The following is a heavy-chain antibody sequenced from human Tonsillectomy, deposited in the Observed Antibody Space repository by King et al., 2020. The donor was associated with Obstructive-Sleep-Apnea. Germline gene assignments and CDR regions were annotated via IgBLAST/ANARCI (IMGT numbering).Heavy chain of an antibody. V-gene: IGHV3-74*01. CDR2: INSDGSST. D-gene: IGHD4-23*01. CDR3: AVLAGGLTRILG. J-gene: IGHJ4*02. Sequence: VQLVESGGDLVQPGGSLRLSCAASGFTFSNNWMHWVRQVPGKGLVWVSRINSDGSSTNYADSVRGRFTISRDNAKNTLYLQMTSLRAEDTAVYYCAVLAGGLTRILGWGQGTLVTVSS. CDR1: GFTFSNNW.